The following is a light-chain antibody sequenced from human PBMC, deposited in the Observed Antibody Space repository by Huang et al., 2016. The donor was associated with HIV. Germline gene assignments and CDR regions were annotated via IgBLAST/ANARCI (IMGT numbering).Light chain of an antibody. J-gene: IGKJ1*01. CDR1: QGISNS. V-gene: IGKV1-NL1*01. CDR3: QQYYNSPPWT. Sequence: DIQMTQSPSSLSASVGDRVTITCRASQGISNSVAWYQQRPGKAPKLLLYATSRLETGAPSRFSGSRSGTEYTLTISSLQPEDLATYYCQQYYNSPPWTFGQGTKVEIK. CDR2: ATS.